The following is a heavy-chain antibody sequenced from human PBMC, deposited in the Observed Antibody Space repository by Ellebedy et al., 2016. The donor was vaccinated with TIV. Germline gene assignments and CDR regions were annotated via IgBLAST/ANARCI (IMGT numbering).Heavy chain of an antibody. D-gene: IGHD2-21*02. CDR3: ARTLLYCGGDCSYYLEY. CDR2: IFSNDKE. Sequence: SGPTLVKPKETLTLNCTVSVFSLSPIIMGVLWIRQPPGKALEWLAHIFSNDKESYSTSLRSRLSISKDTSKSQVVLTMTNVDPVDTATYYCARTLLYCGGDCSYYLEYWGQGSLVTVSS. V-gene: IGHV2-26*01. J-gene: IGHJ4*02. CDR1: VFSLSPIIMG.